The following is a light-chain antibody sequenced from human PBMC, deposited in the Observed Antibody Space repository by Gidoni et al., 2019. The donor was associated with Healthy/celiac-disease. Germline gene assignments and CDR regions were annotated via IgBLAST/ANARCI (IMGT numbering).Light chain of an antibody. CDR3: QQFNSYPPPLT. V-gene: IGKV1-13*02. CDR2: DAS. CDR1: QAISSA. Sequence: AMQLPQSQSSLSASLGDRVTIPCRASQAISSALAWYQQKPGKAPKRLIYDASSLESGVPARYSGSGSGTDFTLTISSLQPEDLDTDFCQQFNSYPPPLTFGGGTKVEIK. J-gene: IGKJ4*01.